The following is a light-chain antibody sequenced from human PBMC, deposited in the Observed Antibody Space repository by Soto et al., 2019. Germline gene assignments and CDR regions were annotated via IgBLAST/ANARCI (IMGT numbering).Light chain of an antibody. V-gene: IGKV3-11*01. Sequence: EIVLTQSPATLSLSPGERATLSCRASQSVSSYLAWYQQKPGQAPRLLIYDASNRATGIPARFSGSGSGTDFTLTSSSLEPEDFAVYYCQQRSNWPRLTFGGWTKVEIK. CDR2: DAS. J-gene: IGKJ4*01. CDR3: QQRSNWPRLT. CDR1: QSVSSY.